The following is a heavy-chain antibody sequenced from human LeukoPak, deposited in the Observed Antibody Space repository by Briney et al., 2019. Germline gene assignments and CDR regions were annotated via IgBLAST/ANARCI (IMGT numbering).Heavy chain of an antibody. CDR1: GFTFSSYA. CDR2: ISSSSSYI. CDR3: AYGGNSFAFDI. Sequence: PGGSLRLSCAASGFTFSSYAMSWVRQAPGKGLEWVSSISSSSSYIYYADSVEGRFTISRDNAKNSLYLQMNSLRAEDTAVYYCAYGGNSFAFDIWGQGTMVTVSS. D-gene: IGHD4-23*01. J-gene: IGHJ3*02. V-gene: IGHV3-21*01.